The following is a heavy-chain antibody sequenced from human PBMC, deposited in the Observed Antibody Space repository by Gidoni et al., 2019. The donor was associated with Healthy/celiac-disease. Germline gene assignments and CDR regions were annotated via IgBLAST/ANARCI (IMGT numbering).Heavy chain of an antibody. CDR3: ARELGIH. Sequence: QVQLVESGGGVVQPGRSLRLSCAASGFTFSSYGMHWVRQAPGKGLEWVAVRWYDGSNKYYADSVKGRFTISRDNSKNTLYLQMNSLRAEDTAVYYCARELGIHWGQGTLVTVSS. V-gene: IGHV3-33*01. D-gene: IGHD7-27*01. J-gene: IGHJ4*02. CDR2: RWYDGSNK. CDR1: GFTFSSYG.